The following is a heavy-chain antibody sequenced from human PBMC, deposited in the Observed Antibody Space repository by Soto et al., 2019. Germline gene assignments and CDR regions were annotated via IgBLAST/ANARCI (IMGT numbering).Heavy chain of an antibody. Sequence: QLQLQESGPGLVKPSETLSLTCTVSGGSISSSSYYWGWIRQPPGKGLEWIGSIYYSGSTYYNPSLTSRVTISVDTSKNQFSLKLSSVTAADTAVYYCARASTHPYDFWSAITREDWFDPWGQGTLVTVSS. CDR1: GGSISSSSYY. J-gene: IGHJ5*02. D-gene: IGHD3-3*01. CDR3: ARASTHPYDFWSAITREDWFDP. CDR2: IYYSGST. V-gene: IGHV4-39*01.